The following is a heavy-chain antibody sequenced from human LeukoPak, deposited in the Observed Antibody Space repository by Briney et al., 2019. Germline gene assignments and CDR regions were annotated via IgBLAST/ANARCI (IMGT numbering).Heavy chain of an antibody. CDR1: GFTLGSYG. D-gene: IGHD6-6*01. J-gene: IGHJ6*02. V-gene: IGHV3-64*04. CDR2: ISTNGGST. CDR3: ANPRSSSSYGMDV. Sequence: GGSLRLSCSASGFTLGSYGMHWVRQPPGKGLEYVSVISTNGGSTYYADSVKGRFTISRDNAKNSLYLQMNSLRAEDTAVYYCANPRSSSSYGMDVWGQGTTVTVSS.